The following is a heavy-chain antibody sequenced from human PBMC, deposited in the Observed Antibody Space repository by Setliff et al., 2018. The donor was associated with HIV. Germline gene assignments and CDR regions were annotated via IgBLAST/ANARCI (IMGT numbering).Heavy chain of an antibody. D-gene: IGHD2-2*01. J-gene: IGHJ4*02. CDR3: ARGRFCTTTSCLFDQ. CDR2: INSDGSVT. Sequence: PGGSLRLSCAASGFTFSRGWMTWVRQAPGKGLVTVARINSDGSVTSYADFVKGRFTVSRDNGENTLYLQMHSLTAEDTAVYFCARGRFCTTTSCLFDQWGQGSLVTVSS. V-gene: IGHV3-74*01. CDR1: GFTFSRGW.